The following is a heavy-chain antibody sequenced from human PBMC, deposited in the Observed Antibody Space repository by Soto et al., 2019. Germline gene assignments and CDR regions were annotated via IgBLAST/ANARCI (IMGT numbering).Heavy chain of an antibody. CDR1: GDSVSSNSAA. J-gene: IGHJ5*02. CDR2: TYYRSKWYN. Sequence: SQTLSLTCAISGDSVSSNSAAWNWIRQSPSRGLEWLGRTYYRSKWYNDYAVSVKSRITINPDTSKNQFSLQLNSVTPEDTAVYYCARDRGSSSGWLNNWFGPWGQGTLVTV. D-gene: IGHD6-19*01. CDR3: ARDRGSSSGWLNNWFGP. V-gene: IGHV6-1*01.